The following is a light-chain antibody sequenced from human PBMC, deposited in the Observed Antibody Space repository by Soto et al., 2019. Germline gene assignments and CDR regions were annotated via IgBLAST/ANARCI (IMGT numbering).Light chain of an antibody. Sequence: DIQMTQSPSSVSASVGDRVSITCRARQSISSWLAWYQQKPGKAPKLLIYGASSLQSGVPSRFSGSGSGTDFTLTISSLQPEDSATYDCQQANSFPITFGQGTRLEIK. V-gene: IGKV1-12*01. CDR3: QQANSFPIT. J-gene: IGKJ5*01. CDR2: GAS. CDR1: QSISSW.